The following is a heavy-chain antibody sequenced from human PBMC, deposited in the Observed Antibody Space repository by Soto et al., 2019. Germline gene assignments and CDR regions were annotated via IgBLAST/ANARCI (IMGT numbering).Heavy chain of an antibody. CDR2: ISGSGGST. V-gene: IGHV3-23*01. CDR1: GVTFSSYA. J-gene: IGHJ4*02. CDR3: AKARAQYYDFWSGYPVDY. D-gene: IGHD3-3*01. Sequence: TGGSLRLSCAASGVTFSSYAMSRVRQAPGKGLEWVSAISGSGGSTYYADSVKGRFTNSRDNSKNTLYLQMNSLRAEDTAVYYCAKARAQYYDFWSGYPVDYWGQGTLVTVS.